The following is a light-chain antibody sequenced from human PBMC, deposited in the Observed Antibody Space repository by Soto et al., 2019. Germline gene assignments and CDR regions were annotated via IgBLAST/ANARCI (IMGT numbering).Light chain of an antibody. CDR2: DNN. V-gene: IGLV1-51*01. J-gene: IGLJ2*01. CDR3: GTGDGGLSAVD. Sequence: QSVLTQPPSVSAAPGQKVTISCSGSSSNIGNNYVSWYQHLPGTAPKLLIYDNNKRPSGIPDRFSGSKSGTSALLGITGLQTGDEADYYCGTGDGGLSAVDFGGGTKVTVL. CDR1: SSNIGNNY.